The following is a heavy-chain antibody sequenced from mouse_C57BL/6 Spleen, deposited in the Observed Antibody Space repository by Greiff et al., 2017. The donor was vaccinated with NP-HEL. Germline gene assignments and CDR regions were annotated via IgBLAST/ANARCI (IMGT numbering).Heavy chain of an antibody. CDR2: IDPSDSYT. J-gene: IGHJ4*01. CDR3: ARRGYGSSYAMDY. Sequence: QVQLQQPGAELVMPGASVKLSCKASGYTFTSYWMHWVKQRPGQGLEWIGEIDPSDSYTNYNQKFKGKSTLTVDKSSSTAYMQLSSLTSEDSAVDYCARRGYGSSYAMDYWGQGTSVTVSS. D-gene: IGHD1-1*01. V-gene: IGHV1-69*01. CDR1: GYTFTSYW.